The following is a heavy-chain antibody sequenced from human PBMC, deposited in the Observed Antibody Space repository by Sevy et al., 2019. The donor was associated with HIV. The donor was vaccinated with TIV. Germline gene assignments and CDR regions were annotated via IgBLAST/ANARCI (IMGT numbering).Heavy chain of an antibody. J-gene: IGHJ6*02. V-gene: IGHV3-21*06. CDR3: ARDKTILEGRYGMDV. CDR1: GFTFSNYN. CDR2: ISTSSGYI. D-gene: IGHD3-3*01. Sequence: GGSLRLSCAASGFTFSNYNINCVRQSPGKGLEWVSLISTSSGYIYYADSVKGRFTISRDNAKNSLYLQMNSLRAEDTAVYYCARDKTILEGRYGMDVWGQGTTVTVSS.